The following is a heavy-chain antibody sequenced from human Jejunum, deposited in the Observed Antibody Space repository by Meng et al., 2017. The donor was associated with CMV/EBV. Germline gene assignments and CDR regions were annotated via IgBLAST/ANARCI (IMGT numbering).Heavy chain of an antibody. V-gene: IGHV4-4*02. CDR1: GCSMISSGW. Sequence: SGCSMISSGWWSWVRQAPGKGLEWVGEIVRTGGTNYNPSLKSRVTISIDTSKNQFSLKVTSVTAADTAVYYCTRTGYSDSSGYHSTWGQGALVTVSS. CDR3: TRTGYSDSSGYHST. CDR2: IVRTGGT. D-gene: IGHD3-22*01. J-gene: IGHJ5*02.